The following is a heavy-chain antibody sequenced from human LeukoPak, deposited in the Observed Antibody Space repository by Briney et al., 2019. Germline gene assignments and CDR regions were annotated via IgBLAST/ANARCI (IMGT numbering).Heavy chain of an antibody. CDR2: IYYSGST. J-gene: IGHJ4*02. CDR1: GGSISSYY. D-gene: IGHD5-18*01. CDR3: ARGNTAMVAYYFDY. V-gene: IGHV4-59*01. Sequence: SETLSLTCTVSGGSISSYYWSWIRQPPGKGLEWIGYIYYSGSTNYNPSLKSGVTISVDRSKNQFSLKLSSVTAADTAVYYCARGNTAMVAYYFDYWGQGTLVTVSS.